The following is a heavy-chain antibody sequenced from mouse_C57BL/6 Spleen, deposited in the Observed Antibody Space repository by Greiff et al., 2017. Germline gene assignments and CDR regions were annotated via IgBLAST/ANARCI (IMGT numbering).Heavy chain of an antibody. CDR1: GFSLTSYG. D-gene: IGHD1-1*01. CDR3: ASMGYYGSSAPGFAY. J-gene: IGHJ3*01. V-gene: IGHV2-2*01. CDR2: IWSGGST. Sequence: VQLQQSGPGLVQPSQSLSITCTVSGFSLTSYGVHWVRQSPGKGLEWLGVIWSGGSTDYNAAFISRLSISKDNSKSQVFFKMNSLQADDTAIYYCASMGYYGSSAPGFAYWGQGTLVTVSA.